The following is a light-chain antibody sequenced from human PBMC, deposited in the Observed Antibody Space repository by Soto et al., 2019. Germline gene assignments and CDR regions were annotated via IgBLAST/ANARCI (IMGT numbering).Light chain of an antibody. CDR3: QQYNNWWT. Sequence: EIVMTQSPATLSVSPGERATLSCRASPSVNSNLAWYQQKPGQAPRLLISGASTRATGIPARFSGSGSETEFTLTISSLQSEDFAVYYCQQYNNWWTFGQGTKVEMK. CDR1: PSVNSN. CDR2: GAS. V-gene: IGKV3-15*01. J-gene: IGKJ1*01.